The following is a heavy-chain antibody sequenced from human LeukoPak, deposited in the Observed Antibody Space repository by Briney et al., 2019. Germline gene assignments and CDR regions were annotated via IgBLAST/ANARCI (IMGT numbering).Heavy chain of an antibody. D-gene: IGHD5-24*01. V-gene: IGHV3-23*01. CDR1: GFTFSNHA. CDR3: ATGTYNFYFGY. CDR2: ITDSGGST. Sequence: GGSLRLSCAASGFTFSNHAMYWVRQAPGKGLEWVSAITDSGGSTYYTDSVKGRFTISRDNSRNTLYLQMNSLRAEDTAVYYCATGTYNFYFGYWGQGTLVTVSS. J-gene: IGHJ4*02.